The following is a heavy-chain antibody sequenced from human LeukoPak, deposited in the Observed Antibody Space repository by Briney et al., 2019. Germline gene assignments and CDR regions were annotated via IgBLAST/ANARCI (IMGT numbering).Heavy chain of an antibody. CDR1: GGSISSGSYY. CDR3: ARDEWELQFDY. Sequence: PSQTLSLTCAVSGGSISSGSYYWSWIRQPAGKGLEWIGRIYTSGSTNYNPSLKSRVTMSVDTSKNQFSLKLSSVTAADTAVYYCARDEWELQFDYWGQGTLVTVSS. CDR2: IYTSGST. J-gene: IGHJ4*02. D-gene: IGHD1-26*01. V-gene: IGHV4-61*02.